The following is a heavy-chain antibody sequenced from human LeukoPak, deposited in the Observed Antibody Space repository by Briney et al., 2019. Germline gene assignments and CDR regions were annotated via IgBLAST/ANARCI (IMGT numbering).Heavy chain of an antibody. CDR3: AKDATKLSSGWHDY. CDR1: GFTFSSYG. Sequence: SLRLSCAASGFTFSSYGMHWVRQAPGKGLEWVAVISYDGSNKYYTDSVKGRFTISRDNSKNTLYLQMNSLRAEDTAVYYCAKDATKLSSGWHDYWGQGTLVTVSS. CDR2: ISYDGSNK. D-gene: IGHD6-19*01. J-gene: IGHJ4*02. V-gene: IGHV3-30*18.